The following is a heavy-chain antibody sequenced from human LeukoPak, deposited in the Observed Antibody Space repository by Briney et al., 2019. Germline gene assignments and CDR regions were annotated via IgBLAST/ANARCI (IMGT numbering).Heavy chain of an antibody. CDR1: GFTFSSYS. V-gene: IGHV3-21*01. D-gene: IGHD6-19*01. J-gene: IGHJ4*02. CDR3: ASEVAGLGFDY. CDR2: IISSSSYI. Sequence: GGSLRLFCGTSGFTFSSYSMNCGRQPPGKGLEGGSSIISSSSYIYYADSVKGRFTISRDNAKNLLYLKMNGLRAEDTAVYYCASEVAGLGFDYWGQGTLVTVSS.